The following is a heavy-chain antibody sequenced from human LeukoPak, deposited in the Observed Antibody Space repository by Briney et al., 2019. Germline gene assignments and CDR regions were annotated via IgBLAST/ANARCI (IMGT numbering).Heavy chain of an antibody. J-gene: IGHJ1*01. Sequence: SVKVSCKASGFTFTSSAVQWVRQARGQRLEWIGWIVVGSGNTNYAQKFQGRVTMTEDTSTDTAYMELSSLRSEDTAVYYCATYYYDSSGYYSAPEYFQHWGQGTLVTVSS. CDR1: GFTFTSSA. D-gene: IGHD3-22*01. CDR2: IVVGSGNT. V-gene: IGHV1-58*01. CDR3: ATYYYDSSGYYSAPEYFQH.